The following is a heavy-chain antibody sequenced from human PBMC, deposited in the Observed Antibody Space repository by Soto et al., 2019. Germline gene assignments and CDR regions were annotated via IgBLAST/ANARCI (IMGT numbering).Heavy chain of an antibody. V-gene: IGHV1-69*02. CDR1: GGTFSSYT. CDR2: IIPILGIA. Sequence: SVKVSCKASGGTFSSYTISWVRQAPGQGLEWMGRIIPILGIANYAQKFQGRVTITADKSTSTAYMELSSLRSEDTAVYYCATPSGYSGYAGDYWGQGTLVTVSS. D-gene: IGHD5-12*01. CDR3: ATPSGYSGYAGDY. J-gene: IGHJ4*02.